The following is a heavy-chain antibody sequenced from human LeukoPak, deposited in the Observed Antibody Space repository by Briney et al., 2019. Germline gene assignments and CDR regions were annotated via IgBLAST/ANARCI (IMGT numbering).Heavy chain of an antibody. CDR3: AKDQPSEGDGYNYQRY. D-gene: IGHD5-24*01. V-gene: IGHV3-30*18. J-gene: IGHJ4*02. CDR1: GFTFSSYG. CDR2: ISHDGSNK. Sequence: GGSLRLSCAASGFTFSSYGMHWVRQAPGKGLEWVAVISHDGSNKYYADSVKGRFTISRDNSKNTLYLQMNSLRAEDTAVYYCAKDQPSEGDGYNYQRYWGQGTLVTVSS.